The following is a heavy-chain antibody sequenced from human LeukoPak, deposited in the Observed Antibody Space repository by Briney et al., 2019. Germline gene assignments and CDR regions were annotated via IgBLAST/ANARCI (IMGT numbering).Heavy chain of an antibody. CDR1: GFTLSLAW. Sequence: GGSLRLSCATSGFTLSLAWMHWVRQALGKGLEWVSRIKYDGSYTNYADSVKGRFTISRDNARNTLSLHMISLRAEDTAVYFCVRDGDAYNFDFWGQGVLVTVSS. J-gene: IGHJ4*02. V-gene: IGHV3-74*01. CDR2: IKYDGSYT. D-gene: IGHD5-24*01. CDR3: VRDGDAYNFDF.